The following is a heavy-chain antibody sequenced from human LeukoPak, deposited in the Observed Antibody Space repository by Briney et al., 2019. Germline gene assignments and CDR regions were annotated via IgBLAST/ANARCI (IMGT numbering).Heavy chain of an antibody. CDR3: ARTGYCSSTSCTNWFDP. CDR1: GGSFSGYY. V-gene: IGHV4-34*01. J-gene: IGHJ5*02. D-gene: IGHD2-2*01. Sequence: PSETLSLTCAVYGGSFSGYYWSWIRQPPGKGLEWIGEINHSGSTNYNPSLKSRVTISVDKSKNQFSLKLSSVTAADTAVYYCARTGYCSSTSCTNWFDPWGQGTLVTVSS. CDR2: INHSGST.